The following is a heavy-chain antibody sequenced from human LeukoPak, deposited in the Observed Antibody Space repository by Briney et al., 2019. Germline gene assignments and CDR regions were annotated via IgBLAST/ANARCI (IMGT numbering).Heavy chain of an antibody. D-gene: IGHD3-22*01. V-gene: IGHV3-53*01. Sequence: GGSLRLSCAASGFTVSSNYMSWVRQAPGKGLEWVSVIYSGGSTYYADSVKGRFTISRDNSKNTLYLQMNSLRAEDTAVYYCARDLDDSSGYYHYCMDVWGQGTTVTVSS. CDR3: ARDLDDSSGYYHYCMDV. CDR1: GFTVSSNY. J-gene: IGHJ6*02. CDR2: IYSGGST.